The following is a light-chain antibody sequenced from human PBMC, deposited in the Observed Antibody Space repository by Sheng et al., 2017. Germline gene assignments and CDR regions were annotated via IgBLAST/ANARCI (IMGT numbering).Light chain of an antibody. CDR3: QQRANWPPWT. CDR1: QSVNTD. J-gene: IGKJ1*01. V-gene: IGKV3-11*01. Sequence: EIVVTQSPDTLSLSPGERATLSCRASQSVNTDLAWFQKRSGQPPRLLIYDASQRATGVPDRFKGSGSGTDFTLTITSLEPEDFAVYFCQQRANWPPWTFGQGTKVEMK. CDR2: DAS.